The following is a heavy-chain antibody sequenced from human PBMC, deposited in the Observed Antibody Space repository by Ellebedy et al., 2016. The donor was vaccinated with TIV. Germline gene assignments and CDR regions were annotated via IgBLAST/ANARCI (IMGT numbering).Heavy chain of an antibody. Sequence: ASVKVSXXASGYTFTDYYVQWVRQAPGQGLEWMGWINPSSGDTDYAQKFQGRVTMTRDTSINTAYMALTSLKSDDTAVYYCTRDRTEGASTAGYWGQGTLVTVSS. CDR3: TRDRTEGASTAGY. J-gene: IGHJ4*02. V-gene: IGHV1-2*02. D-gene: IGHD3/OR15-3a*01. CDR1: GYTFTDYY. CDR2: INPSSGDT.